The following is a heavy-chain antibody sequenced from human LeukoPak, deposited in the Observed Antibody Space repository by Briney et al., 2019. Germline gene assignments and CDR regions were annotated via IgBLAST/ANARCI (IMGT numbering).Heavy chain of an antibody. CDR2: IYPGDSDT. J-gene: IGHJ4*02. Sequence: LGESLKISCEGSGYSFTIYWIGWVRQMPGKGLEWMGIIYPGDSDTRYSPSFQGQVTISADKSISTAYLQWSSLKASDAAMYYGATNGGYSYGSLDYWGQGTLVTVSS. D-gene: IGHD5-18*01. CDR1: GYSFTIYW. V-gene: IGHV5-51*01. CDR3: ATNGGYSYGSLDY.